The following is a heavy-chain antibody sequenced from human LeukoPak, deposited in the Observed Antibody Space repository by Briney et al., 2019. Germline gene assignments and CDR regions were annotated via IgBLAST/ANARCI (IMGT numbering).Heavy chain of an antibody. D-gene: IGHD6-13*01. CDR3: ARRGPVAAAGYYFDY. V-gene: IGHV5-51*01. J-gene: IGHJ4*02. Sequence: GESLKISCKGSGYSFTTYWIGWVRQMPGKGLEWMGIIYPGDSDTRYSPSLQGQVTISADKSSSTAYLQWSSLKASDTAMYYCARRGPVAAAGYYFDYWGQGTLVTVSS. CDR2: IYPGDSDT. CDR1: GYSFTTYW.